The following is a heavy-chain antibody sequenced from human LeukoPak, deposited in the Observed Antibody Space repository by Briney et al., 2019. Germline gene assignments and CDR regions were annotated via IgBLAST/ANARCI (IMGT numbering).Heavy chain of an antibody. Sequence: ASAKVSCKASGYTFTSYGIRWVRQAPGQGLEWVGWISAYNGNTNYAQKLQGRVTMTTDTSTSTAYMELRSLRSDDTAVYYCTYSSTSSPLYYYYGMDVWGQGTTVTVPS. V-gene: IGHV1-18*01. CDR3: TYSSTSSPLYYYYGMDV. CDR1: GYTFTSYG. J-gene: IGHJ6*02. CDR2: ISAYNGNT. D-gene: IGHD2-2*01.